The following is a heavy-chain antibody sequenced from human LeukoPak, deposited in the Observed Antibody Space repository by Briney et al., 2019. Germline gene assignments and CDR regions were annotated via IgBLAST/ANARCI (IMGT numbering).Heavy chain of an antibody. Sequence: ASVKVSCKASGYTFTGYYMHWVRQAPGQGLEWMGWINPNSGGTNYAQKFQGWVTMTRDMSISTAYMELSRLRSDDTAVYYCARASSGSYNFDYWGQGALVTGSS. CDR2: INPNSGGT. J-gene: IGHJ4*02. CDR3: ARASSGSYNFDY. D-gene: IGHD1-26*01. CDR1: GYTFTGYY. V-gene: IGHV1-2*04.